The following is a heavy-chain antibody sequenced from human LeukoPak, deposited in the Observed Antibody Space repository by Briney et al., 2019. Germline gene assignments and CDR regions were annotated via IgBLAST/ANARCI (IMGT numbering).Heavy chain of an antibody. D-gene: IGHD3-3*01. V-gene: IGHV3-7*01. CDR3: ARDLYYDFWSGYYQYYYGMDV. Sequence: GGSLRCSGAASGFTFSGNWRSWVRQAPGKGREGVANIKQDGSEKYYVDSVKGRFTIARDKAKNSLYLQRNSTSAEDTAVHYCARDLYYDFWSGYYQYYYGMDVWGQGTTVTVSS. CDR1: GFTFSGNW. CDR2: IKQDGSEK. J-gene: IGHJ6*02.